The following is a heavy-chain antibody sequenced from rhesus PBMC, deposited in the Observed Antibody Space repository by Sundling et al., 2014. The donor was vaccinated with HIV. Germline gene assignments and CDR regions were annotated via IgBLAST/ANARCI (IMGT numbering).Heavy chain of an antibody. V-gene: IGHV4-80*01. J-gene: IGHJ6*01. Sequence: QVQLQESGPGLVKPSETLSLTCAVSGASISNYWWSWIRQPPGKGLEWIGAINGNSGSTNYNPSLKSRVTISRDTSKNQFSLTLNSLTAADTAVYFCGVHSSGWFVDSWGQGVVVTVSP. D-gene: IGHD6-31*01. CDR2: INGNSGST. CDR3: GVHSSGWFVDS. CDR1: GASISNYW.